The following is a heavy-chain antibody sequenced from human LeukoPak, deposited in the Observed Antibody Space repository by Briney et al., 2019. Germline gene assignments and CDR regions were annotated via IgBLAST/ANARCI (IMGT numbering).Heavy chain of an antibody. CDR2: IIPIFGTA. J-gene: IGHJ5*02. Sequence: GASVKVSCKASGGTFSSYAISWVRQAPGQGLEWMGGIIPIFGTANYAQKFQGRVTITADESTSTAYMELSSLRSEDTAVYYCARRSSGWYPHNWFDPWGQGTLVTVSP. V-gene: IGHV1-69*13. CDR1: GGTFSSYA. D-gene: IGHD6-19*01. CDR3: ARRSSGWYPHNWFDP.